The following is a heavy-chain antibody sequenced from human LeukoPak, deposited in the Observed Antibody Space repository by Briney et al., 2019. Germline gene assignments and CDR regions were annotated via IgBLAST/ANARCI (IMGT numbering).Heavy chain of an antibody. CDR2: MSPNSGDT. CDR1: GYTFTSYD. CDR3: ARGPPNWRYDY. D-gene: IGHD1-1*01. Sequence: GASVKVSCKAPGYTFTSYDFNSVRQATGQRPEWMGWMSPNSGDTGYAQKFQDRVTMTRNTSISTAYMELSSLRSDDTAVYYCARGPPNWRYDYWGPGTLVTVSS. V-gene: IGHV1-8*01. J-gene: IGHJ4*02.